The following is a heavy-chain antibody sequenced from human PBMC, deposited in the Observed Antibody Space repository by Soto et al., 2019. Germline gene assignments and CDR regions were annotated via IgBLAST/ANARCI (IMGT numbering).Heavy chain of an antibody. V-gene: IGHV3-13*04. CDR3: ARSRWYGAFDI. CDR1: GFPFSSYD. J-gene: IGHJ3*02. CDR2: IGTAGDT. D-gene: IGHD6-13*01. Sequence: PGGSLRLSCAASGFPFSSYDMHWVRQATGKGLEWVSAIGTAGDTYYPGSVKGRFTISRENAKNSLYLQMNSLRAGDTAVYYCARSRWYGAFDIWGQGTMVTVSS.